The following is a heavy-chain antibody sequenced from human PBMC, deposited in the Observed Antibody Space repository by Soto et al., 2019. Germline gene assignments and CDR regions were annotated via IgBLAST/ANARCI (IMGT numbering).Heavy chain of an antibody. V-gene: IGHV4-59*01. D-gene: IGHD3-16*02. CDR2: IYYSGST. CDR1: GGSISSYY. Sequence: SETLSLTCTVSGGSISSYYWSWIRQPPGKGLEWIGYIYYSGSTNYNPSLKSRVTISVDTSKNQFSLKLSSVTAADTAVYYCARAEVIRFGAFDIWGQGTMVTVSS. CDR3: ARAEVIRFGAFDI. J-gene: IGHJ3*02.